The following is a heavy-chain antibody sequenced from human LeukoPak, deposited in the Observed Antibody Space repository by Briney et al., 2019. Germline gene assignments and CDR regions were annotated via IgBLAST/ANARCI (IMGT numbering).Heavy chain of an antibody. J-gene: IGHJ5*02. V-gene: IGHV3-23*01. CDR3: AKDRYSNYGNWFDP. CDR1: GFTFNSYA. D-gene: IGHD4-11*01. Sequence: PGGSLRLSCAASGFTFNSYAMNWVRQAPGKGLEWVSGISGSGGTTYCADSVKGRFTISRDNPKNTLYLQMNSLRAEDTAVYYCAKDRYSNYGNWFDPWGQGTLVTVFS. CDR2: ISGSGGTT.